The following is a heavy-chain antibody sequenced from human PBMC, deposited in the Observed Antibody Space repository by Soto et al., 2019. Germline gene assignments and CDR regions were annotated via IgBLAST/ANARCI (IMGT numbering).Heavy chain of an antibody. CDR3: ARDLQSVGPRANDAFDV. J-gene: IGHJ3*01. CDR1: GFTFSDNL. V-gene: IGHV1-3*01. CDR2: LNPDTGNT. D-gene: IGHD4-4*01. Sequence: QVQLVQSGAELKKPGASVNISCTASGFTFSDNLINWVRQVPGQGLEWMGWLNPDTGNTIYSETFQGRVTLSRHPSASTAYLKLRALANEDAALYFCARDLQSVGPRANDAFDVWGQGNMITVSS.